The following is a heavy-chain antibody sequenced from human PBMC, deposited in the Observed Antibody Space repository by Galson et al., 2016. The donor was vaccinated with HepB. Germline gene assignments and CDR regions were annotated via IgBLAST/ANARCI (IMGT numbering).Heavy chain of an antibody. CDR1: GFSLSAGAMG. Sequence: PALVKPTQTLTLTCSFSGFSLSAGAMGVGWIRQPPGKALGWLALIFWGDDKRYSPSLKSRLTITKDTSKNQVVLTMTNLDPVDTATYYCAHRDTYGSFDYWGQGTLVTVSS. J-gene: IGHJ4*02. CDR2: IFWGDDK. CDR3: AHRDTYGSFDY. D-gene: IGHD5-18*01. V-gene: IGHV2-5*02.